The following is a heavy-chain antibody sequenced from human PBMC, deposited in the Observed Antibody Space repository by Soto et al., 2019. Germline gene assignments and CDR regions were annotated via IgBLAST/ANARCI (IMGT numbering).Heavy chain of an antibody. Sequence: GGSLRLSCTASGFTFSSYAMGWVRQGPGKGLEWVAVVSIGGSTHYADSVRGRFTISRDNSKNTLSLQMNSLTAEDTAVYFCAKRRGAGGHFDYWGQGALVTVSS. CDR2: VSIGGST. V-gene: IGHV3-23*01. J-gene: IGHJ4*02. D-gene: IGHD2-15*01. CDR3: AKRRGAGGHFDY. CDR1: GFTFSSYA.